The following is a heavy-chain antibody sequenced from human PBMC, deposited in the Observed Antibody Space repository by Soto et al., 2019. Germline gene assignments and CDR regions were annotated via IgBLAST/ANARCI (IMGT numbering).Heavy chain of an antibody. CDR2: INAGNGNT. J-gene: IGHJ6*02. CDR1: GYTFTNYA. D-gene: IGHD1-26*01. V-gene: IGHV1-3*05. Sequence: QVQLVQSGAEEKKPGASVKVSCKASGYTFTNYAMHWVRQAPGQRLEWMGWINAGNGNTKYSQKXQXXXTXXRDTSASTAYMELSSLTSEDTAVYHCASSATTADYYYGMDVWGQGTTVTVSS. CDR3: ASSATTADYYYGMDV.